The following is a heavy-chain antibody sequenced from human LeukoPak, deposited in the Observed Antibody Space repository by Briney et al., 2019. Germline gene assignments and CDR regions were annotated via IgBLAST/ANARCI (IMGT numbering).Heavy chain of an antibody. V-gene: IGHV3-21*03. J-gene: IGHJ4*02. CDR1: GFTFSSYS. Sequence: PGGSLRLSCAASGFTFSSYSMNWVRQAPGKGLEWVSSISGSSSHIYYADSVKGRFTISRDDSKNTLYLQMNSLKIEDTAVYYCTIPETGTTRYWGQGTLVTVSS. CDR2: ISGSSSHI. CDR3: TIPETGTTRY. D-gene: IGHD1-1*01.